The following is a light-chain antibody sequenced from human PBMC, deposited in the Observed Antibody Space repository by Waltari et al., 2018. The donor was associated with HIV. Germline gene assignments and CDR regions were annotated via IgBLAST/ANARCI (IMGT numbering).Light chain of an antibody. V-gene: IGLV6-57*04. Sequence: FILTQPHSVSESPGKTVIISCPRNSGDIASKYVQWYQQRPGSAPTPVIYEDNRRPSGVPDRFSGSIDSASNSAFLTISGLKTEDEAAYYCQSYDYTIQVFGGGTKLTVL. CDR2: EDN. CDR1: SGDIASKY. J-gene: IGLJ3*02. CDR3: QSYDYTIQV.